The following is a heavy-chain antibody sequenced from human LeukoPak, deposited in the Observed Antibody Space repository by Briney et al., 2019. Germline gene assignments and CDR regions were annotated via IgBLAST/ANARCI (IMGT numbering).Heavy chain of an antibody. CDR2: ISSSSSYI. CDR1: GFTFSSYS. D-gene: IGHD3-10*01. CDR3: ARSDLGFELFPEFDY. V-gene: IGHV3-21*01. Sequence: PGGSLRLSCAASGFTFSSYSMNWVRQAPGKGLEWVSSISSSSSYIYYADSVKGRFTISRDNAKNSLYLQMNSLRAEDTAVYYCARSDLGFELFPEFDYWGQGTLVTASS. J-gene: IGHJ4*02.